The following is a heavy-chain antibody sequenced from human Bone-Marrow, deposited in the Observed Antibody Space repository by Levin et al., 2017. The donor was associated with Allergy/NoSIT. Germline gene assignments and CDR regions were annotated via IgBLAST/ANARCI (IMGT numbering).Heavy chain of an antibody. V-gene: IGHV4-39*01. CDR2: FHYGGNT. D-gene: IGHD2-21*01. CDR3: ARPMKVLWIHPIED. Sequence: SETLSLTCTVSGGSISSSTYYWGWIRQPPGKGLEWIGNFHYGGNTYYNPSLKSRLTISVDTSKNQFSLKLTSVTAADTAVYYCARPMKVLWIHPIEDWGQGTLVTVSS. J-gene: IGHJ4*02. CDR1: GGSISSSTYY.